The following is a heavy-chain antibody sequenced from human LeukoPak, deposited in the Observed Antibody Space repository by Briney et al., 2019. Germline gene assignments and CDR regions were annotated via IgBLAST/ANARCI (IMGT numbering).Heavy chain of an antibody. V-gene: IGHV3-21*04. CDR3: ARDLDSSWRYYFDY. Sequence: KPGGSLRLSCAASGFTFSSYSMNWVRQAPGKGLEWVSSISSSSSYIYYAESVKGRFTISRDNAKNSLYLQMNSLRAEDTAVYYCARDLDSSWRYYFDYWGLGTLVTVSS. CDR2: ISSSSSYI. CDR1: GFTFSSYS. J-gene: IGHJ4*02. D-gene: IGHD6-13*01.